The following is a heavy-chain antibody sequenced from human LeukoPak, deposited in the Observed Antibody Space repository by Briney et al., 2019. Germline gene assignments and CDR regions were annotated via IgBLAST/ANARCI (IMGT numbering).Heavy chain of an antibody. Sequence: SETLSLTCTVSGGSISSYYWSWIRQPPGKGLEWIGYIYYSGSTNYNPSLKSRVTISVDTSKNQFSLKLSSVTAADTAVYYCARFEEIVVVTAIVDRYAFDVWGQGTMVTASS. CDR3: ARFEEIVVVTAIVDRYAFDV. J-gene: IGHJ3*01. CDR1: GGSISSYY. D-gene: IGHD2-21*02. CDR2: IYYSGST. V-gene: IGHV4-59*12.